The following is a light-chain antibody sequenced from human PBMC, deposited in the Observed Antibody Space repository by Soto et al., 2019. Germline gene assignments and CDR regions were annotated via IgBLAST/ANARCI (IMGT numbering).Light chain of an antibody. V-gene: IGLV1-44*01. Sequence: QSVLTQPPSVSGAPGQRVTISCTGSSSNIGAGYDVHWYQQLPGTAPKLLIYSNNQRPSGVPDRFSGSKSGTSASLAISGLQSEDGADYYCATWDDSQNGWVFGGGTKLTVL. CDR1: SSNIGAGYD. J-gene: IGLJ3*02. CDR3: ATWDDSQNGWV. CDR2: SNN.